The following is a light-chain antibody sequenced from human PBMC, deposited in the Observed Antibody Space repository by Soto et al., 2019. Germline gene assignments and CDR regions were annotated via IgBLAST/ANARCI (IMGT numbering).Light chain of an antibody. Sequence: QSALTQPRSVSGSPGQSVTISCTGTSSDVGSYNYVSWYQQRPTKAPKLMIYDVNKRPSGVPDRFSGSKSGNTASLTISGLQAEDVADYYCCSYSGTYILVFGGGTKLTVL. V-gene: IGLV2-11*01. CDR3: CSYSGTYILV. J-gene: IGLJ3*02. CDR1: SSDVGSYNY. CDR2: DVN.